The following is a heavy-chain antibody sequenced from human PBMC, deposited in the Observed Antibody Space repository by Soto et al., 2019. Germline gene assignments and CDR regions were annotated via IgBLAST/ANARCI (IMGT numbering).Heavy chain of an antibody. CDR2: IYYSGST. V-gene: IGHV4-31*03. CDR3: ARVRYCSGGSCYPRFDP. D-gene: IGHD2-15*01. CDR1: GGSISSGGYY. J-gene: IGHJ5*02. Sequence: QVQLQESGPGLVKPSQTLSLTCTVSGGSISSGGYYWSWLRQHPGKGLEWIGYIYYSGSTYYNPSLKSRVNISVDTSKNQFSLKLSSVTAADTAVYYCARVRYCSGGSCYPRFDPWGQGTLVTVSS.